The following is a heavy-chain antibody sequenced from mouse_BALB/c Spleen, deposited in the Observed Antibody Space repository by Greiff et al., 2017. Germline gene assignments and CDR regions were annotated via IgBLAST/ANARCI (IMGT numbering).Heavy chain of an antibody. D-gene: IGHD2-1*01. Sequence: EVMLVESGGGLVQPGGSLKLSCAASGFTFSSYTMSWVRQTPEKRLEWVAYISNGGGSTYYPDTVKGRFTISRDNAKNTLYLQMSSLKSEDTAMYYCARHKDGNYGFDYWGQGTTLTVSA. V-gene: IGHV5-12-2*01. CDR1: GFTFSSYT. CDR3: ARHKDGNYGFDY. J-gene: IGHJ2*01. CDR2: ISNGGGST.